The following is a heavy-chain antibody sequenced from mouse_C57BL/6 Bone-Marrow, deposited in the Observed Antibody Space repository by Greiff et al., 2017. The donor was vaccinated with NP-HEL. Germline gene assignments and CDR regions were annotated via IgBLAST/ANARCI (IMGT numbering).Heavy chain of an antibody. V-gene: IGHV5-12*01. Sequence: EVQRVESGGGLVQPGGSLKLSCAASGFTFSDYYMYWVRQTPEKRLEWVAYISNGGGSTYYPDTVKGRFSISRDNAKNTLYLQMSRLKSEDTAMYYCASAIYYYGSSYPPWFAYWGQGTLVTVSA. CDR3: ASAIYYYGSSYPPWFAY. J-gene: IGHJ3*01. CDR1: GFTFSDYY. CDR2: ISNGGGST. D-gene: IGHD1-1*01.